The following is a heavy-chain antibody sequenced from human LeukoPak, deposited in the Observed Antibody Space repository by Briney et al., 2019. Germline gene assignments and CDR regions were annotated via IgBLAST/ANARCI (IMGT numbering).Heavy chain of an antibody. CDR1: GGSISSYY. CDR2: INQSGST. CDR3: ATGPDYYNSSSYYPYY. D-gene: IGHD3-22*01. V-gene: IGHV4-34*01. J-gene: IGHJ4*02. Sequence: SETLSLTCTVSGGSISSYYWSWIRQPPGKGLEWIGEINQSGSTNYNPSLKSRVTISVDTSKNQFSLKVNSVTAADTAVYYCATGPDYYNSSSYYPYYWGQGTLVTVSS.